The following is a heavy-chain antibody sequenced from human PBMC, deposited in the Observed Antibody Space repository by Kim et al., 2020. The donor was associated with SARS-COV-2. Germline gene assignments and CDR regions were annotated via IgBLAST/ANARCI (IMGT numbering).Heavy chain of an antibody. J-gene: IGHJ4*02. CDR3: AGGYSSSSWYYFDY. Sequence: ASVKVSCKASGYTFTSYGISWVRQAPGQGLEWMGWISAYNGNTNYAQKLQGRVTMTTDTSTSTAYMELRSPRSDDTAVYYCAGGYSSSSWYYFDYWGQGTLVTVSS. CDR2: ISAYNGNT. V-gene: IGHV1-18*01. D-gene: IGHD6-6*01. CDR1: GYTFTSYG.